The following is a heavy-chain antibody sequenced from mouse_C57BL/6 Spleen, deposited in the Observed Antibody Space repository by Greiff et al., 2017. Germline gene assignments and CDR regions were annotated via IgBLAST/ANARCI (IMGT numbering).Heavy chain of an antibody. CDR3: ARSPYGYPYFDY. D-gene: IGHD2-2*01. J-gene: IGHJ2*01. V-gene: IGHV1-82*01. CDR2: IYPGDGDT. Sequence: QVQLKESGPELVKPGASVKISCKASGYAFSSSWMNWVKQRPGKGLEWIGRIYPGDGDTNYNGKFKGKATLTADKSSSTAYMQLSSLTSEDSAVYFCARSPYGYPYFDYWGQGTTLTVSS. CDR1: GYAFSSSW.